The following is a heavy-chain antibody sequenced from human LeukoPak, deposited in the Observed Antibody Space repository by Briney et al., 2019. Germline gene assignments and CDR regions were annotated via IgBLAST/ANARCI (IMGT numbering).Heavy chain of an antibody. V-gene: IGHV4-4*07. J-gene: IGHJ6*03. D-gene: IGHD3-3*01. CDR3: ASTHYDFWSGLPGGYYYYMDV. CDR1: GGSISSYY. CDR2: IYTSGST. Sequence: RSSETLSLTCTVSGGSISSYYWSWIRQPAGKGLEWIGRIYTSGSTNYNPSLKSRVTMSVDTSKNQFSLKLSSVTAADTAVYYCASTHYDFWSGLPGGYYYYMDVWGKGTTVTVSS.